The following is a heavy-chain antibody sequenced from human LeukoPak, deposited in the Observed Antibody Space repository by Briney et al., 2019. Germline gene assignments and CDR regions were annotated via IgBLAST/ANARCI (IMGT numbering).Heavy chain of an antibody. CDR3: AAMADSSIWFRIDY. Sequence: KPSETLSLTCSVSGGSIISGGSISSYSWTWLRQPPGKGLEWIGYVYYSGSTNYNPSLKSRVTISLDTSKNHFSLKLSSVTAADTAVYYCAAMADSSIWFRIDYWGQGTLATVSS. D-gene: IGHD6-13*01. CDR2: VYYSGST. J-gene: IGHJ4*02. CDR1: GGSIISGGSISSYS. V-gene: IGHV4-61*03.